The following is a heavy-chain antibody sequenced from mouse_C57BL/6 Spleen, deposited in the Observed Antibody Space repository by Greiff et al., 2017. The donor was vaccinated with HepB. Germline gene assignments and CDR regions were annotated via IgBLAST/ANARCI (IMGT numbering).Heavy chain of an antibody. Sequence: VKLQESGAELVKPGASVKLSCKASGYTFTSYWMHWVKQRPEQGLEWIGMIHPNSGSTNYNEKFKNKATLTVDKSSSTAYMQLSSLTSEDSAVYYCAREDYGSSYYFDYWGQGTTLTVSS. J-gene: IGHJ2*01. CDR2: IHPNSGST. CDR1: GYTFTSYW. CDR3: AREDYGSSYYFDY. D-gene: IGHD1-1*01. V-gene: IGHV1-64*01.